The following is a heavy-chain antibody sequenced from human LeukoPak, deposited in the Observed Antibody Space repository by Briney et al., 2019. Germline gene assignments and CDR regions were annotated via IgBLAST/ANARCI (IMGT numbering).Heavy chain of an antibody. J-gene: IGHJ4*02. CDR1: GGSISSYY. Sequence: SETLSLTCTVSGGSISSYYWSWIRQPPGKGLEWIGYIYYSGSTNYNPSLKSRVTISVDTSKNQFSLKLSSVTAADTAVYYCAGGIAVAGTSENPRDYWGQGTLVTVSS. V-gene: IGHV4-59*01. CDR3: AGGIAVAGTSENPRDY. CDR2: IYYSGST. D-gene: IGHD6-19*01.